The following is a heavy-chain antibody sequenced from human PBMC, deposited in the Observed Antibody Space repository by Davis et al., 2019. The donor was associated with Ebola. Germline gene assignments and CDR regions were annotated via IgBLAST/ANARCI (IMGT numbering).Heavy chain of an antibody. CDR1: GGSISSYY. J-gene: IGHJ6*02. V-gene: IGHV4-4*07. D-gene: IGHD2-2*01. CDR2: IYTSGST. CDR3: AREVGGYCSSTSCYLSGMDV. Sequence: PGGSLRLSCTVSGGSISSYYWSWIRQPAGKGLEWIGRIYTSGSTNYNPSLKSRVTMSVDTSKNQFSLKLSSVTAADTAVYYCAREVGGYCSSTSCYLSGMDVWGQGTTVTVSS.